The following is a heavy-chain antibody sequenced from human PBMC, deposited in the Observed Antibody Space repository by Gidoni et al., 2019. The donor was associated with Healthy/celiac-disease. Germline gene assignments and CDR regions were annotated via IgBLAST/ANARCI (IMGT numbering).Heavy chain of an antibody. Sequence: EVQLLESGGGLVQPGGSLRLSCAASGFTFSSYAMSWVRQAPGKGLEWVSAISGSGGSTYYADSVKGRFTISRDNSKNTLYLQMNSLRAEDTAVYYCAKGLRFLEWLLRPDAFDIWGQGTMVTVSS. V-gene: IGHV3-23*01. D-gene: IGHD3-3*01. J-gene: IGHJ3*02. CDR2: ISGSGGST. CDR3: AKGLRFLEWLLRPDAFDI. CDR1: GFTFSSYA.